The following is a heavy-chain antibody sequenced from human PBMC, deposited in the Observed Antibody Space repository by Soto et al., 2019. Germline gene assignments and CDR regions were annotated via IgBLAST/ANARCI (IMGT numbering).Heavy chain of an antibody. CDR2: TYYRSKWYN. J-gene: IGHJ6*02. D-gene: IGHD3-3*01. V-gene: IGHV6-1*01. CDR1: GDSVSSNSAA. CDR3: ARETGLFGVVIQDYYYGMDV. Sequence: SQTLSLTCAISGDSVSSNSAAWNWIRQSPSRGLEWLGRTYYRSKWYNDYAVSVKSRITINPDTSKNQFSLQLNSVTPEDTAVYYCARETGLFGVVIQDYYYGMDVWRQGTTVTVSS.